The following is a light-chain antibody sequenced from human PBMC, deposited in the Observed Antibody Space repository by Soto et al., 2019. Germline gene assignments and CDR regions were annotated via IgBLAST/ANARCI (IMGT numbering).Light chain of an antibody. V-gene: IGKV1-39*01. CDR3: QQYQRYPPS. J-gene: IGKJ4*01. CDR2: DIS. Sequence: DIQMTQSPSSLSASVGDRVTITCRASQSISRRLNWFQQKPGKAPKLLIYDISSLQSGVPSRFSGSGSGTDFTLTISSLQPEDFATYYCQQYQRYPPSFGGGTKVEIK. CDR1: QSISRR.